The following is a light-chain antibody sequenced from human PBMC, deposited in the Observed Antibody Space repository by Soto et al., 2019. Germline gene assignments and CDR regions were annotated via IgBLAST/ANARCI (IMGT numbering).Light chain of an antibody. CDR3: SSYGSTSTRYV. V-gene: IGLV2-14*01. Sequence: QSVLTQPASVSRSPGQSITISCTGTSSDVGGYNYVSWYQQHPGKAPKLMIYEVSNRPSGVSNRFSGSKSANTASLTISGLQAEDEADYFCSSYGSTSTRYVFGTGTKLTVL. CDR1: SSDVGGYNY. J-gene: IGLJ1*01. CDR2: EVS.